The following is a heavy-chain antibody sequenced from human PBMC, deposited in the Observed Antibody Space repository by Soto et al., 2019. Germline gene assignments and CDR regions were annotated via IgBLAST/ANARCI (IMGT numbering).Heavy chain of an antibody. V-gene: IGHV3-9*01. Sequence: LHCADSGIVFGDYAMDFVWRGLGKSMEWVSGRNWNSVTAGYADSVKGRSSISRDNGKGALYLQMTSLRPEDTGLYYFAKDGATRYQLLIGFDYWGQGTLVTVSS. CDR1: GIVFGDYA. J-gene: IGHJ4*02. D-gene: IGHD2-2*01. CDR3: AKDGATRYQLLIGFDY. CDR2: RNWNSVTA.